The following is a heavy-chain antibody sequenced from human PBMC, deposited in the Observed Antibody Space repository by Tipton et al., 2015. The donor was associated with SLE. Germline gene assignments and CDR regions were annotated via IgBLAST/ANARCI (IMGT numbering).Heavy chain of an antibody. J-gene: IGHJ2*01. V-gene: IGHV4-59*08. CDR3: ARHVLSLTASYFDV. Sequence: GLVKPSETLSLTCTVSGGSVSPYYWGWIRQSPGKGLEWIGYVHSTGTPNYNPSLKRRITISLDTSKNQFSLRLSFVTAADTAVYYCARHVLSLTASYFDVWGRGTLVSVSS. CDR2: VHSTGTP. CDR1: GGSVSPYY. D-gene: IGHD3-16*02.